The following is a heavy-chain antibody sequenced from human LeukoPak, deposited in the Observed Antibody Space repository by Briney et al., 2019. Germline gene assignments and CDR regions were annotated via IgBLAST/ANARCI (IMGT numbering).Heavy chain of an antibody. CDR2: INPNSGGT. CDR1: GYTFTGYY. Sequence: ASVKVSCKASGYTFTGYYMRWVRQAPGQGLEWMGWINPNSGGTNYAQKFQGRVTMTRDTSISTAYMELSRLRSDDTAVYYYASDWGLSQLENPSNTNCYMGAFEIWGQGTRVTVSS. CDR3: ASDWGLSQLENPSNTNCYMGAFEI. D-gene: IGHD2-2*02. J-gene: IGHJ3*02. V-gene: IGHV1-2*02.